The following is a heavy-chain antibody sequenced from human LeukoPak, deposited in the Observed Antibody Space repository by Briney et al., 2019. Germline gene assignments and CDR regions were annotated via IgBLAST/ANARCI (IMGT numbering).Heavy chain of an antibody. CDR3: ATSNWGRWGFDY. J-gene: IGHJ4*02. CDR2: INYSGTT. V-gene: IGHV4-59*01. D-gene: IGHD7-27*01. CDR1: DGSISSYY. Sequence: SETLSLTCTVSDGSISSYYWNWIRQPPGKGLEWIGYINYSGTTNYNPSLKSRVTISVDTSKNQFSLKMSFVTAADTAVYYCATSNWGRWGFDYWGQGTRVTVSS.